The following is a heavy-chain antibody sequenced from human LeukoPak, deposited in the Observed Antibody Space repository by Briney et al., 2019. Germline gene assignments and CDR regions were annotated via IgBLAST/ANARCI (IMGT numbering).Heavy chain of an antibody. CDR2: ISDSGSTI. CDR1: EFVFSDYY. V-gene: IGHV3-11*01. Sequence: GGSLRLSCAASEFVFSDYYMSWIRQAPGKGLEWVSYISDSGSTIFYADSVKGRFTISRDNVKNSLYLQMNGLRAEDTAVYYCAREMEGDYGSGTFFDLWGQGNMVTVSS. CDR3: AREMEGDYGSGTFFDL. J-gene: IGHJ4*02. D-gene: IGHD3-10*01.